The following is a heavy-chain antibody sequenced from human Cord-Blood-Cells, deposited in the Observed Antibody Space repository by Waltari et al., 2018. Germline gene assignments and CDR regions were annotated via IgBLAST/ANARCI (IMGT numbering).Heavy chain of an antibody. CDR3: AKVHYGGIYYVRDV. V-gene: IGHV3-33*05. CDR2: ISYDGSNK. Sequence: QVQLVESGGGVVQPGGSASHWRVVFGLSSSSYGVHWVRQAPGKGLERVAVISYDGSNKYYAVSVKGRFTISRDNSKNTLYLLMNSLGSEDTAVYYCAKVHYGGIYYVRDVWGQGTSVTVSS. J-gene: IGHJ6*02. D-gene: IGHD4-17*01. CDR1: GLSSSSYG.